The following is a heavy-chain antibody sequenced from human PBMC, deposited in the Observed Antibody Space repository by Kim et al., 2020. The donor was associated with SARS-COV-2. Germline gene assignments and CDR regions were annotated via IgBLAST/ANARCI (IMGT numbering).Heavy chain of an antibody. CDR2: IYYSGST. Sequence: SETLSLTCTVSGGSISSSSYYWGWIRQPPGKGLEWIGSIYYSGSTYYNPSLKSRVTISVDTSKNQFSLKLSSVTAADSAVYYCAGHPPSFGVGNYFDYWGQGSLVTVSS. CDR3: AGHPPSFGVGNYFDY. D-gene: IGHD3-16*01. V-gene: IGHV4-39*01. J-gene: IGHJ4*02. CDR1: GGSISSSSYY.